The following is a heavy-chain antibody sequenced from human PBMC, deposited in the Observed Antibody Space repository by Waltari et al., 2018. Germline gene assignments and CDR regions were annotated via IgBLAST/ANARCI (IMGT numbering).Heavy chain of an antibody. CDR2: IHPGGGDT. D-gene: IGHD7-27*01. CDR1: GYTFPNFY. V-gene: IGHV1-2*02. J-gene: IGHJ4*02. Sequence: QVQLVQSGAELKNPGASVRVPCKTSGYTFPNFYFHGVRQAPGQGLEWMGWIHPGGGDTNYAQKFQGRVTLTRDTSIDTAYLELNGLTSDDTAIYYCARDHNWGPDYWGQGTLVTVSS. CDR3: ARDHNWGPDY.